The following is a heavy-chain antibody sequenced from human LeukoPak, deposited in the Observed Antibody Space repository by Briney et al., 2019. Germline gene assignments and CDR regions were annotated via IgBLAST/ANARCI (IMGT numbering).Heavy chain of an antibody. Sequence: SGTLSLTCAVSGGSISSSNWWSWVRQPPGKGLEWIGEIYHSGSTNYNPSLKSRVTISVDKSKNQFSLKLSSVTAADTAVYYCARETYYYGSGSYGRAFDIWGQGTMVTVSS. CDR2: IYHSGST. D-gene: IGHD3-10*01. CDR3: ARETYYYGSGSYGRAFDI. J-gene: IGHJ3*02. CDR1: GGSISSSNW. V-gene: IGHV4-4*02.